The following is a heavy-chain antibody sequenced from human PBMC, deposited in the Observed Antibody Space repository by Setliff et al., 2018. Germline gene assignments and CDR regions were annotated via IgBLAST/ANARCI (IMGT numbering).Heavy chain of an antibody. CDR2: INSGGSST. D-gene: IGHD2-2*01. Sequence: PRLSCAASGFTVSSNYMSWVRQAPGKGLEWVSAINSGGSSTYYADSVKGRFTISRDNSKNTLYLQMNSLRAEDTAIYSCAKFSSVPGSRFFDYWGQGALVTVSS. J-gene: IGHJ4*02. V-gene: IGHV3-53*01. CDR3: AKFSSVPGSRFFDY. CDR1: GFTVSSNY.